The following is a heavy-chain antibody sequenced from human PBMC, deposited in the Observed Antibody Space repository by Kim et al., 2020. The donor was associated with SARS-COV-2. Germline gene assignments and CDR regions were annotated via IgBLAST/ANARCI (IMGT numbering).Heavy chain of an antibody. CDR2: IYPGDSDT. CDR1: GYSFTSYW. J-gene: IGHJ4*02. Sequence: AESLKISCKGSGYSFTSYWIGWVRQMPGKGLEWMGIIYPGDSDTRYCPSFQGQVTIPAEKSISTAYLQWSSLKDPDTAMYYCARVQNYYDSKDYWGQGTLVTVSS. D-gene: IGHD3-22*01. CDR3: ARVQNYYDSKDY. V-gene: IGHV5-51*01.